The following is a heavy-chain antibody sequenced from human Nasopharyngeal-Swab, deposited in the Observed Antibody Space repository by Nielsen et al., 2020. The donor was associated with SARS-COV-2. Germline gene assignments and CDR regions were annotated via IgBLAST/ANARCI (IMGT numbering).Heavy chain of an antibody. CDR1: GGTLSSYA. CDR3: ARGDTIFGKGSYDAFDI. D-gene: IGHD3-3*01. V-gene: IGHV1-69*06. J-gene: IGHJ3*02. CDR2: IIPIFGTA. Sequence: SVKVSCKASGGTLSSYAISWVRQAPGQGLEWMGGIIPIFGTANYAQKFQGRVTITADKSTSTAYMELSSLRSEDTAVYYCARGDTIFGKGSYDAFDIWGQGTMVTVSS.